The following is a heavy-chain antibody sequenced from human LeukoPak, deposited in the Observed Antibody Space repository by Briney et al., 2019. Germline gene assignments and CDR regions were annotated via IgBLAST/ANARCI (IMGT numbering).Heavy chain of an antibody. J-gene: IGHJ4*02. D-gene: IGHD1-1*01. CDR1: GGSISGYY. CDR2: IYYSGST. V-gene: IGHV4-59*01. Sequence: PETLSLTCTVTGGSISGYYWSLIRQPPGKGLEWIGYIYYSGSTNYNPSLKSRVTISVDTSKNQFSLKVSSVTAADTAVYYCARESSTGYDEGYWGQGTLVTVSS. CDR3: ARESSTGYDEGY.